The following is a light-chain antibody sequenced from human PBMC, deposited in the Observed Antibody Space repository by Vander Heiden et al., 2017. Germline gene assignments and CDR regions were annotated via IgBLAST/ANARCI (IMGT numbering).Light chain of an antibody. V-gene: IGKV3-20*01. CDR3: QQYGSSPPT. CDR1: QSVSSNY. Sequence: IVLTQSPGTLSFSPGERATLSCRASQSVSSNYLNWYQQKPGQAPRLLIYGASSRATGIPDRFSGSGSGTDFTLTISRLEPEDFAVYYCQQYGSSPPTFGQGTKVDIK. CDR2: GAS. J-gene: IGKJ1*01.